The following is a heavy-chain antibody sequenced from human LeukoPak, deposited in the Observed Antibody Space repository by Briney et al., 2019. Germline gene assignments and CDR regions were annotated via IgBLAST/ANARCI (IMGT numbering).Heavy chain of an antibody. J-gene: IGHJ6*03. D-gene: IGHD4-11*01. CDR1: GFTFSSYA. Sequence: GGSPRLSCAASGFTFSSYAMSWVRQAPGKGLEWVSAISGSGGSTYYADSVKGRFTISRDNSKNTLCLQMNSLRAEDTAVYYCAKDGTVTTFDLYYMDVWGKGTTVTVSS. CDR2: ISGSGGST. CDR3: AKDGTVTTFDLYYMDV. V-gene: IGHV3-23*01.